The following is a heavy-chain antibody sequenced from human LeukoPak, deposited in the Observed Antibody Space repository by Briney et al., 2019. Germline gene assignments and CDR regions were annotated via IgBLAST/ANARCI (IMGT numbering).Heavy chain of an antibody. V-gene: IGHV3-21*01. Sequence: GGSLRLSCAASGFTFNNYCMNWVRQAPGKGLEWVSSISSSSNYIYYADSVKGRFTISRDNAKNSLYLQMNSLRAEDTAVYYCARDLTDDFWSGYHFDYWGQGTLVTISS. CDR1: GFTFNNYC. D-gene: IGHD3-3*01. CDR2: ISSSSNYI. CDR3: ARDLTDDFWSGYHFDY. J-gene: IGHJ4*02.